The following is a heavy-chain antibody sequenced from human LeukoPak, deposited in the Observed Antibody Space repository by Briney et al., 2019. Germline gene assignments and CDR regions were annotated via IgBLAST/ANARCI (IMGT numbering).Heavy chain of an antibody. V-gene: IGHV3-48*03. J-gene: IGHJ4*02. CDR1: GFTFSSYE. CDR3: ARDNSAERGQQLAN. D-gene: IGHD6-13*01. Sequence: GGSLRLSCAASGFTFSSYEMNWVRQAPGKGLEWVSHISSRGGTIHYADSVKGRFTISRDNAKNSVYLQMNSLRVEDTAVYYCARDNSAERGQQLANWGQGTLVTVSS. CDR2: ISSRGGTI.